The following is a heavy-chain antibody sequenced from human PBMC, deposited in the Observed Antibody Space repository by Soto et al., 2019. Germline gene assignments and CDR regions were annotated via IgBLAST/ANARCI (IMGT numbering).Heavy chain of an antibody. V-gene: IGHV1-24*01. D-gene: IGHD6-13*01. J-gene: IGHJ6*03. CDR1: GYTLTELS. CDR2: FDPEDGET. CDR3: ATNIRQLVAYYCYYMDV. Sequence: ASVKVSCKVSGYTLTELSMHWVRQAPGKGLEWMGGFDPEDGETIYAQKFQGRVTMTEDTSTDTAYMELSSLRSEDTAVYYCATNIRQLVAYYCYYMDVWGKGTTVTVSS.